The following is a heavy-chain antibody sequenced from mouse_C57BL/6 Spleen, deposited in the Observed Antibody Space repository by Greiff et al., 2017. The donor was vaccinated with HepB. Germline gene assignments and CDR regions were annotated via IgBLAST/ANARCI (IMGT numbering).Heavy chain of an antibody. CDR3: ARNYYDSAWFAY. D-gene: IGHD2-4*01. V-gene: IGHV1-82*01. Sequence: VKLQESGPELVKPGASVKISCKASGYAFSSSWMNWVKQRPGKGLEWIGRIYPGDGDTNYNGKFKGKATLTADKSSSTAYMQLSSLTSEDSAVYFCARNYYDSAWFAYWGQGTLVTVSA. J-gene: IGHJ3*01. CDR1: GYAFSSSW. CDR2: IYPGDGDT.